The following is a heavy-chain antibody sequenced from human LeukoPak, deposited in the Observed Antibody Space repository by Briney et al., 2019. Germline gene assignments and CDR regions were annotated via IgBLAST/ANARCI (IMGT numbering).Heavy chain of an antibody. Sequence: PSETLSLTCAVSGYSWSWIRQPPGKGLEWIAEIDHSGSINYNPSLKSRVTISIDTSKNQFSLKLTSVTAADTAVYYCARDWGVGIFDYWGQGTLVTVSS. CDR1: GYS. V-gene: IGHV4-34*01. D-gene: IGHD2-8*01. CDR2: IDHSGSI. CDR3: ARDWGVGIFDY. J-gene: IGHJ4*02.